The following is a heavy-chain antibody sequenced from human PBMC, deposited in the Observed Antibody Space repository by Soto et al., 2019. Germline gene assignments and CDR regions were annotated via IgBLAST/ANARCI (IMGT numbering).Heavy chain of an antibody. D-gene: IGHD3-10*01. Sequence: GGSLRLSCAASGFTFSSYAMHWVRQAPGKGLEWVAVISYDGSNKYCADSVKGRFTISRDNSKNTLYVQMNSLRGEDTAVYYCARDSPQGIDYWGQGALVTVSS. J-gene: IGHJ4*02. CDR3: ARDSPQGIDY. V-gene: IGHV3-30-3*01. CDR2: ISYDGSNK. CDR1: GFTFSSYA.